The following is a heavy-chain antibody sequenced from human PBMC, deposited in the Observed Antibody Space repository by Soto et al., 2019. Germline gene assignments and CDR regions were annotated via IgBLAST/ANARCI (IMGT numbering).Heavy chain of an antibody. V-gene: IGHV3-74*01. CDR1: GFTFSSYW. CDR2: INSDGSST. J-gene: IGHJ3*02. CDR3: ATSAEAPGSFDI. Sequence: PGGSLRLSCAASGFTFSSYWMHWVRQAPGKGLVWVSRINSDGSSTSYADSVKGRFTISRDNAKNTLYLQMNSLRAEDTTVYYWATSAEAPGSFDIWGQGTMATV. D-gene: IGHD6-13*01.